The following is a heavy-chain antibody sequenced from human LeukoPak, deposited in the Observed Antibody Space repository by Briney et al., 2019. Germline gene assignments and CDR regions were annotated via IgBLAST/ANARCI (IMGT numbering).Heavy chain of an antibody. J-gene: IGHJ4*01. Sequence: PGGSLRLSCAASGFPFSSYSMTWVRQAPGKGLEWVASIKPDGTTKFYVDSVKGRFTISRDNASNSLYLQMNSLRAEDTAIYYCARSIPYGTTWYGRSDYWGHGTLVTVSS. CDR2: IKPDGTTK. V-gene: IGHV3-7*03. CDR1: GFPFSSYS. D-gene: IGHD6-13*01. CDR3: ARSIPYGTTWYGRSDY.